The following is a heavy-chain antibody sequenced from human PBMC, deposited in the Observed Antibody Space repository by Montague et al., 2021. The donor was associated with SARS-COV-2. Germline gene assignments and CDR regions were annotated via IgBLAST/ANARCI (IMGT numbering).Heavy chain of an antibody. J-gene: IGHJ4*02. V-gene: IGHV3-30-3*01. Sequence: SLRLSCAASGFTFSSYGMHWVRQAPGKGLEWATLISYDGSNKYYADSVKGRFTISRDNSKNTLYLQMSSLRAEDTAVYYCARESSIDEKGMGLDYWGQGTLVTVPS. CDR1: GFTFSSYG. D-gene: IGHD5-24*01. CDR3: ARESSIDEKGMGLDY. CDR2: ISYDGSNK.